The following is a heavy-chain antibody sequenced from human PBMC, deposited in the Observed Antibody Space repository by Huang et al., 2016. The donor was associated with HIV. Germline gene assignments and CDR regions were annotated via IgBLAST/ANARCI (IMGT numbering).Heavy chain of an antibody. D-gene: IGHD3-22*01. CDR1: GFNFNNYD. J-gene: IGHJ4*02. Sequence: QVQLVQSGAEVKKPGASVKVSCKASGFNFNNYDFNWVRQCSGQGLEWMGGMNPKSGKTGYAQKFQGRVTITRNTSITTAYMELRSLRSEDTAVYYCARARGFLYDSTGYYSRYYFDSWGQGTLVTISS. V-gene: IGHV1-8*03. CDR2: MNPKSGKT. CDR3: ARARGFLYDSTGYYSRYYFDS.